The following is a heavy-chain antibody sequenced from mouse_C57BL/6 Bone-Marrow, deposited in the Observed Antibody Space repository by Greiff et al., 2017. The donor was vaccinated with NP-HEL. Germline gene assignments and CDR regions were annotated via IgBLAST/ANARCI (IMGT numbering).Heavy chain of an antibody. Sequence: QVQLQQSGAELVKPGASVKISCKASGYAFSSYWMNWVKQRPGKGLEWIGQIYPGDGDTNYNGKFKGKATLTADKSSSTAYMQLSSLTSEDSAVYFCATRETGSRYFDVWGTGTTVTVSS. D-gene: IGHD1-1*01. V-gene: IGHV1-80*01. J-gene: IGHJ1*03. CDR3: ATRETGSRYFDV. CDR1: GYAFSSYW. CDR2: IYPGDGDT.